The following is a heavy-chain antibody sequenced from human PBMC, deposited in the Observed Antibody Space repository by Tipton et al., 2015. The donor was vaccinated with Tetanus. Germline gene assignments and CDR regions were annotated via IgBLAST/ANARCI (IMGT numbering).Heavy chain of an antibody. J-gene: IGHJ4*02. CDR1: AYTFTSFS. D-gene: IGHD6-19*01. CDR3: ARVPTNPLAVDRPTDY. Sequence: QLVQSGAEVKKPGASVKVSCKAFAYTFTSFSITWVRQAPGQGLEWVGWISAYNGNTNYAQKFEGRVTMTTDTPTSTAYMELRSLRSDDTAVYYCARVPTNPLAVDRPTDYWGQGTLVTVSS. V-gene: IGHV1-18*01. CDR2: ISAYNGNT.